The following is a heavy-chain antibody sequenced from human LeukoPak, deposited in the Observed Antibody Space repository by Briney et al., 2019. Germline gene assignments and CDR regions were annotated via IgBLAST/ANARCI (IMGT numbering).Heavy chain of an antibody. Sequence: ASVKVSCKASGYTFTNYGISWGRQAPGQGLEWMGWISAYNGHTNYAQKFQGRVTMTTDTSTSTAYMDLRSLRSDDTAVYYCARDLMTTVTTSFDYWGRGTVVTVSS. V-gene: IGHV1-18*01. J-gene: IGHJ4*02. D-gene: IGHD4-17*01. CDR3: ARDLMTTVTTSFDY. CDR1: GYTFTNYG. CDR2: ISAYNGHT.